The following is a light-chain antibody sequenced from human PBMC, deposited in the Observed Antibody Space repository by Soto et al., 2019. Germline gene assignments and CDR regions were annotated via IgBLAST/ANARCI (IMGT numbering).Light chain of an antibody. Sequence: EIVLTQSPATLSLSPGERATLSCRASQSVSSHLGWYQQKRGQAPRLLIYDASNRATGIPARFSGSGSGTDFTLTISSLEPEDVAVYYCLQRTNWPRTF. CDR2: DAS. J-gene: IGKJ1*01. V-gene: IGKV3-11*01. CDR3: LQRTNWPRT. CDR1: QSVSSH.